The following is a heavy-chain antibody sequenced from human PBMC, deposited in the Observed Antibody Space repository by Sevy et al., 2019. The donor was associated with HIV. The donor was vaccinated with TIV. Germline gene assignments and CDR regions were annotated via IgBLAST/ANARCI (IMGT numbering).Heavy chain of an antibody. Sequence: GGSLRLSCVTSGFTFSGYGMHWVRQAPGKGLEWVAFIWSDGTKTHYADSVKGRFNISRDNSKNTLYLQMNSLRVDDTAVYSCASAVGFCSGGRCDDYYFDMDVWGQGTTVTVSS. CDR2: IWSDGTKT. D-gene: IGHD2-15*01. CDR1: GFTFSGYG. J-gene: IGHJ6*02. CDR3: ASAVGFCSGGRCDDYYFDMDV. V-gene: IGHV3-33*01.